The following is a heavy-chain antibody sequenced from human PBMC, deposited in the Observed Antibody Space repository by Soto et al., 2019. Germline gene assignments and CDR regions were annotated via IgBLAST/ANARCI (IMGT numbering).Heavy chain of an antibody. CDR3: AASIFYYGMDV. Sequence: GESLKISCKGSGDTFPSYWIAWVRQMSGKGLEWMGIIYPGDSETRYSPSFQGQVTISADKSIKTAYLQWSSLKASDTAMYYCAASIFYYGMDVWGQGTTVTVSS. CDR2: IYPGDSET. J-gene: IGHJ6*02. CDR1: GDTFPSYW. V-gene: IGHV5-51*01.